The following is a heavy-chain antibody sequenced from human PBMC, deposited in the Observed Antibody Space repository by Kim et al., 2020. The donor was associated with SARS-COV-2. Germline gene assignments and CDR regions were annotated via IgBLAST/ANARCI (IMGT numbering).Heavy chain of an antibody. CDR1: GDSISYYY. CDR3: ARREGRSSWRQFDH. CDR2: IYYSGST. V-gene: IGHV4-59*01. Sequence: SETLSLTCTVSGDSISYYYCSWIRQPPGKGLEWIGYIYYSGSTNYNPSLKSRVTISVDTSKNQFSLELSSVTAADTAVYYCARREGRSSWRQFDHWGK. D-gene: IGHD6-13*01. J-gene: IGHJ4*02.